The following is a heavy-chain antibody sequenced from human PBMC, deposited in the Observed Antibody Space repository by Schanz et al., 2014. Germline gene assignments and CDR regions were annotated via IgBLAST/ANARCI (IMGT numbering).Heavy chain of an antibody. CDR1: GFTFSSYA. Sequence: EVQLLESGGGLVQPGGSLRLSCAASGFTFSSYAMHWVRQAPGKGLEWLSYIATSSSTRHYADSVKGRVTISRDNAKNSVSLQMRRLRVEDTAVYYCARDFDDRRGYGSGYCLGDCMDVWGQGTTVTVSS. V-gene: IGHV3-48*01. D-gene: IGHD3-10*01. CDR2: IATSSSTR. J-gene: IGHJ6*02. CDR3: ARDFDDRRGYGSGYCLGDCMDV.